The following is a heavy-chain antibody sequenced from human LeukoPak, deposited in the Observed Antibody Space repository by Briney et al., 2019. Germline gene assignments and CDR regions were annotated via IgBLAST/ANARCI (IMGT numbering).Heavy chain of an antibody. V-gene: IGHV4-30-2*01. CDR2: IYHSGST. J-gene: IGHJ4*02. Sequence: SQTLSLSCAVSGGSTSSGGYSWSWIRQPPGKGLEWIGYIYHSGSTYCNPSLKSRVTISVDRSKNQVSLKLSSVTAADTAVYYCARAVGGVISAGYSFDYWGQETLVTVSS. CDR1: GGSTSSGGYS. D-gene: IGHD3-16*01. CDR3: ARAVGGVISAGYSFDY.